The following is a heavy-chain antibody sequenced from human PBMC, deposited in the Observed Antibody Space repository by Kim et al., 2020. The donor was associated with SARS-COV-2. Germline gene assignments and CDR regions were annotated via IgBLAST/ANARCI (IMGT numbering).Heavy chain of an antibody. D-gene: IGHD6-19*01. Sequence: GGSLRLSCSASGFTFGSYWMHWVRQAPGKGLVWVSRIDSDGGSIKYADSVKGRFTISRDNAKNTLYLQMNSLRAEDTAVYYCANVRGSGWEAFDYWGQGT. CDR3: ANVRGSGWEAFDY. CDR1: GFTFGSYW. V-gene: IGHV3-74*03. J-gene: IGHJ4*02. CDR2: IDSDGGSI.